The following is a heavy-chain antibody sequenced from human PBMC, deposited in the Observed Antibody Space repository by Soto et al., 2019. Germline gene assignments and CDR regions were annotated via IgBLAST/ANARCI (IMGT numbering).Heavy chain of an antibody. D-gene: IGHD1-26*01. CDR3: AKERWEGDGMDG. J-gene: IGHJ6*02. Sequence: EVQLLESGGGLVQPGGSLRLSCAASGFTFSSYAMSWVRQAPGKGLEWVSTISSSGGSTYYADSVKGRFTISRDNSKNRLYLKMNSLRAEDTAVYYFAKERWEGDGMDGWGQGTTVTVSS. V-gene: IGHV3-23*01. CDR1: GFTFSSYA. CDR2: ISSSGGST.